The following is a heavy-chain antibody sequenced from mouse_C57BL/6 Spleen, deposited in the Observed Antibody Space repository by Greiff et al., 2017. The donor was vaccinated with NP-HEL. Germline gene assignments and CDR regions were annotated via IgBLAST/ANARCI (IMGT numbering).Heavy chain of an antibody. Sequence: EVQLQQSGPELVKPGASVKISCKASGYTFTDYYMNWVKQSHGKSLEWIGDINPNNGGTSYNQKFKGKATLTVDKSSSTAYMELRSLTSEDSAVYYCARSPITPLVATDYWGQGTTLTVSS. CDR1: GYTFTDYY. J-gene: IGHJ2*01. CDR2: INPNNGGT. CDR3: ARSPITPLVATDY. V-gene: IGHV1-26*01. D-gene: IGHD1-1*01.